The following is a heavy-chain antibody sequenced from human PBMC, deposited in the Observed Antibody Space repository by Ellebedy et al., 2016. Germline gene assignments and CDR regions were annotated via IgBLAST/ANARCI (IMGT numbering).Heavy chain of an antibody. CDR2: IIPAPCST. J-gene: IGHJ6*02. D-gene: IGHD1-26*01. CDR3: AGGRSWEEGRFFRHYGMDV. Sequence: ASVKVSXKASSYPFTDYGITWVRHAPGQGPEWMGGIIPAPCSTSYALKFQDRVTLTVDKSTNTAYLELTALTSDDTAVYYCAGGRSWEEGRFFRHYGMDVWGQGTTVTVSS. CDR1: SYPFTDYG. V-gene: IGHV1-18*04.